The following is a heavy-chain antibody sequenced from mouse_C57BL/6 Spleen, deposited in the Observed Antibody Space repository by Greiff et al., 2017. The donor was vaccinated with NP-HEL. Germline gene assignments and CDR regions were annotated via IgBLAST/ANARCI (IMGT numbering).Heavy chain of an antibody. J-gene: IGHJ3*01. CDR3: AREEVDYDGWAWFAY. D-gene: IGHD1-2*01. CDR1: GYTFTDYN. Sequence: EVQLQQSGPELVKPGASVKMSCKASGYTFTDYNMHWVKQSHGKSLEWIGYINPNNGGTSYNQKFKGKATLTVNKSSSTAYMELRSLTSEDSAVYYCAREEVDYDGWAWFAYWGQGTLVTVSA. CDR2: INPNNGGT. V-gene: IGHV1-22*01.